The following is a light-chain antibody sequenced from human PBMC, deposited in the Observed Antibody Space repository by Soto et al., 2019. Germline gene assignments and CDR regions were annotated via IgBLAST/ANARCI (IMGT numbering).Light chain of an antibody. CDR2: GAS. CDR3: QQYGSSPIT. J-gene: IGKJ5*01. CDR1: QSVSSN. Sequence: EIVITQSPATLSVSPVQIATLSFRASQSVSSNLAWYQQKPGQAPRLLIDGASTRATGIPARFSGSGSGTEFTLTISRLEPEDFAVYYCQQYGSSPITFGQGTRLEIK. V-gene: IGKV3-15*01.